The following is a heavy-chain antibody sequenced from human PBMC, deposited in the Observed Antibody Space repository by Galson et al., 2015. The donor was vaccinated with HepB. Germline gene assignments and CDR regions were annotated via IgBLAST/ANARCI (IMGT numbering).Heavy chain of an antibody. CDR1: GFTFSSYW. J-gene: IGHJ2*01. D-gene: IGHD4-17*01. CDR2: INSDGSST. CDR3: ARGRGGGYGDLWYFDL. Sequence: SLRLPCAASGFTFSSYWMHWVRQAPGKGLVWVSRINSDGSSTSYADSVKGRFTISRDNAKNTLYLQMNSLRAEDTAVYYCARGRGGGYGDLWYFDLWGRGTLVTVSS. V-gene: IGHV3-74*01.